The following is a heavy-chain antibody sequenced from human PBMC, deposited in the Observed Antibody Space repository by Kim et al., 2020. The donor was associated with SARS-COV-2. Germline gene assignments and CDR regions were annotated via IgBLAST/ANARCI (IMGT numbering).Heavy chain of an antibody. Sequence: SETLSLTCAVYGGSFSGYYWSWIRQPPGKGLEWIGEINHSGSTNYNPSLKSRVTISVDTSKNQFSLKLSSVTAADTAVYYCASARRSPRYGYCSSTSCYSPGYYYYYGMDVWGQGTTVTVSS. CDR3: ASARRSPRYGYCSSTSCYSPGYYYYYGMDV. CDR1: GGSFSGYY. J-gene: IGHJ6*02. V-gene: IGHV4-34*01. D-gene: IGHD2-2*01. CDR2: INHSGST.